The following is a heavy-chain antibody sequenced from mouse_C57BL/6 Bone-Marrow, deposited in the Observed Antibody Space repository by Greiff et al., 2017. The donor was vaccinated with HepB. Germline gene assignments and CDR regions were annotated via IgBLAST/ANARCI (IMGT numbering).Heavy chain of an antibody. V-gene: IGHV1-61*01. Sequence: QVQLQQPGAELVRPGSSVKLSCKASGYTFTSYWMDWVKQRPGQGLEWIGNIYPSDSETHYNQKFKDKATLTVDKSSITAYMQLSSLTSEDSAVYYCARGGLDYGSRGYAMDYWGQGTSVTVSS. CDR2: IYPSDSET. CDR3: ARGGLDYGSRGYAMDY. CDR1: GYTFTSYW. D-gene: IGHD1-1*01. J-gene: IGHJ4*01.